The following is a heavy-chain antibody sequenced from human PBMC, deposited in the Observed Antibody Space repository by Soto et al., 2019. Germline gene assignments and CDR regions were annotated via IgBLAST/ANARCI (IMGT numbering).Heavy chain of an antibody. CDR1: GFTFSSYS. J-gene: IGHJ3*02. CDR3: ARIHLRYDAFDI. Sequence: EVQLVESGGGLVKPGGSLRLSCAASGFTFSSYSMNWVRQAPGKGLEWVSSISSSSSYIYYADSVKGRFTISRDNAKNSLYLQMNSLRAEDTAVYYCARIHLRYDAFDIWCQGTMVTLSS. CDR2: ISSSSSYI. V-gene: IGHV3-21*01.